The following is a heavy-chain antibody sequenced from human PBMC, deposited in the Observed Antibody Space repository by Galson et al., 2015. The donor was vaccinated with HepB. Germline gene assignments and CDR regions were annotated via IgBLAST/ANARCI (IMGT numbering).Heavy chain of an antibody. V-gene: IGHV3-30*04. CDR3: ARGEWLALYYFDY. CDR2: ISYDGSNK. CDR1: GFTFSSYA. Sequence: SLRLSCAASGFTFSSYAMHWVRQAPGKGLEWVAVISYDGSNKYYADSVKGRFTISRDNSKNTLYLQMNSLRAEDTAVYYCARGEWLALYYFDYWGQGTLVTVSS. D-gene: IGHD6-19*01. J-gene: IGHJ4*02.